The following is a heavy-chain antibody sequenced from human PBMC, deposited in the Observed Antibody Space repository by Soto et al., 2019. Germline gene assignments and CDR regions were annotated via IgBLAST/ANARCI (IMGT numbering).Heavy chain of an antibody. Sequence: QVQLVQSGAEVKKPGASVQVSCKASGYTFTSYAMHWVRQAPGQRLEWMGWINAGNGNTKYSQKFQGRVTITRDTSASTAYMELGSLRSEDTAVYYCARENRPYGTRDSGGQGTLVTVSS. J-gene: IGHJ4*02. CDR3: ARENRPYGTRDS. CDR2: INAGNGNT. V-gene: IGHV1-3*01. CDR1: GYTFTSYA. D-gene: IGHD1-1*01.